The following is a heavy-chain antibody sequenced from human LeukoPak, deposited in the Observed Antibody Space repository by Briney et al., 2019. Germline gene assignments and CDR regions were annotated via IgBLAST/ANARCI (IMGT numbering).Heavy chain of an antibody. Sequence: ASVKVSCKASGYTFTGYYMHWVRQAPGQGLEWMGWINPNSGGTNYAQKFQGRVTMTRDTSISTAYMELSRLRSDDTAVYYCAREGALAYCGGDCYSGWFDPWGQGTLVTVSS. CDR1: GYTFTGYY. CDR2: INPNSGGT. CDR3: AREGALAYCGGDCYSGWFDP. V-gene: IGHV1-2*02. J-gene: IGHJ5*02. D-gene: IGHD2-21*02.